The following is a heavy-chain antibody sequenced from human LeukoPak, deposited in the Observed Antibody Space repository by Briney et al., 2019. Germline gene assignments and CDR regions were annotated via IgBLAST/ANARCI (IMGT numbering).Heavy chain of an antibody. CDR1: GFTFSSYA. CDR2: ISGSGGST. J-gene: IGHJ4*02. D-gene: IGHD5-12*01. V-gene: IGHV3-23*01. Sequence: GGSLRLSCAASGFTFSSYAMSWVRQAPGKGLEWVSAISGSGGSTYYADSVKGRFTISRDNSRNTLYLQMNSLRAEDTAVYYCARGRGYSGYDDYWGQGTLATVSS. CDR3: ARGRGYSGYDDY.